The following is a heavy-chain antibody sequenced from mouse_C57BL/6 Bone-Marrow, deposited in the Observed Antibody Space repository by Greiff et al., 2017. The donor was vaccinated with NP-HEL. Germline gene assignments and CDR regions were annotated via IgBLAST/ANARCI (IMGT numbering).Heavy chain of an antibody. CDR3: ARLGRGFAY. D-gene: IGHD4-1*01. J-gene: IGHJ3*01. V-gene: IGHV2-6*01. Sequence: VKLVESGPGLVAPSQSLSITCTVSGFSLTSYGVDWVRQSPGKGLEWLGVIWGVGSTNYNSALKSSLSISKDNSKSQVFLKMNSLQTDDTAMYYCARLGRGFAYWGQGTLVTVSA. CDR2: IWGVGST. CDR1: GFSLTSYG.